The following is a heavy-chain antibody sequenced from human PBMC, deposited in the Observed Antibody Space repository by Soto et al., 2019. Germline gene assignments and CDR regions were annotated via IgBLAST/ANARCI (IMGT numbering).Heavy chain of an antibody. CDR1: GGSVSRNRAA. Sequence: SQPLSLTGAMSGGSVSRNRAAWNWIRQSPSRGLEWLGRTYYRSKWYNDYAVSVKSRITINPDTSKNQFSLQLNSVTPEDTAVYYCARAYCSGGSCYSAYDYWGQGTLVTVSS. J-gene: IGHJ4*02. CDR3: ARAYCSGGSCYSAYDY. V-gene: IGHV6-1*01. CDR2: TYYRSKWYN. D-gene: IGHD2-15*01.